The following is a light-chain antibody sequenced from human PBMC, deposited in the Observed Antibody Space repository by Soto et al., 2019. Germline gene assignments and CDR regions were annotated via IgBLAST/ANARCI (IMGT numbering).Light chain of an antibody. CDR3: QQLNSYPPGT. CDR2: AAS. V-gene: IGKV1-9*01. Sequence: IQLTQSPSSLSASVGDRVTITCRASQGISSYLAWYQQKPGKAPKLLIYAASTLQSGVPSRFSGSGSGTDFTLTISSLQPEDVATYYCQQLNSYPPGTFGPGTKVDIK. CDR1: QGISSY. J-gene: IGKJ3*01.